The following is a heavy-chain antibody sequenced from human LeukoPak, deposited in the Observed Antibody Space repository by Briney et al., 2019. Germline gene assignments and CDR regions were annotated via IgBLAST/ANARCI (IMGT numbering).Heavy chain of an antibody. CDR3: ARVGDTAMVYDAFDI. CDR1: GGTFSSYA. J-gene: IGHJ3*02. D-gene: IGHD5-18*01. V-gene: IGHV1-69*13. Sequence: GASVKVSCKASGGTFSSYAISWVRQAPGQGLEWMGGIIPIFGTANYAQKFQGRVTITADESTSTAYMELSSLRSEDTAVYYCARVGDTAMVYDAFDIWGQGTMVTVSS. CDR2: IIPIFGTA.